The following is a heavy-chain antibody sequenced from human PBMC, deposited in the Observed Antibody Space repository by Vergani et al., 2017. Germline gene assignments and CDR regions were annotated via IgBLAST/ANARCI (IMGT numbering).Heavy chain of an antibody. J-gene: IGHJ4*02. CDR2: IYPGDYDS. CDR1: GYSFTSYW. D-gene: IGHD3-16*01. CDR3: ARRGRFDERYFDY. Sequence: EVQLVQSGAEVKKPGESLKISCKGSGYSFTSYWIGWVRQMPGKGLEWMGIIYPGDYDSRYSPAFQGQVTISADKSISTACLQWSSLKASDTAMYYCARRGRFDERYFDYWGQGTLVTVSS. V-gene: IGHV5-51*01.